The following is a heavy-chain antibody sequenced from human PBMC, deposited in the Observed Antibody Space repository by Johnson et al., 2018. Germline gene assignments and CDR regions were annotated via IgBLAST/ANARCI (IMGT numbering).Heavy chain of an antibody. V-gene: IGHV1-3*01. D-gene: IGHD1-1*01. J-gene: IGHJ6*03. Sequence: QVQLVQSGAEVKKPGASVKVSCKASGYTFTTYAIHWVRQAPGQRLEWMGWINAVTGNTKYSQKLQGRVTITRDTSASTADMELSSLRSEDTAVYYCARSYTKTTRYYYYMDVWGKGTTVTVSS. CDR1: GYTFTTYA. CDR2: INAVTGNT. CDR3: ARSYTKTTRYYYYMDV.